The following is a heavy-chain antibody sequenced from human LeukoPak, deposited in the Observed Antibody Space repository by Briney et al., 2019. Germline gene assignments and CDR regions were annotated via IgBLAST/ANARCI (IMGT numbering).Heavy chain of an antibody. CDR1: GFTFTDYW. CDR3: ARYRDGYNPLFDY. V-gene: IGHV3-7*02. CDR2: IKRDGSGN. Sequence: GGSLRLSCAASGFTFTDYWMTWVRQAPGKGLEWVANIKRDGSGNYYVDSVKGRFTVSRDNAKNSLYLQMNSLRDEDTAVYYCARYRDGYNPLFDYWGQGTLVTVSS. J-gene: IGHJ4*02. D-gene: IGHD5-24*01.